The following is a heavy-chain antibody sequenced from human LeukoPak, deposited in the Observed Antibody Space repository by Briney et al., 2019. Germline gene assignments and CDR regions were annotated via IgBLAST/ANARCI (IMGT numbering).Heavy chain of an antibody. CDR1: GDIVSGNNVA. Sequence: SQTLSLTCAISGDIVSGNNVAWNWIRQSPSRGLEWLRMIYYRSKWYSDYAVSVKSRITINPDTSKNQFSLQLNSVTPEDTAVYFCARGKAAAPGFMVYWGQGTLVTVSS. J-gene: IGHJ4*02. D-gene: IGHD6-25*01. CDR3: ARGKAAAPGFMVY. CDR2: IYYRSKWYS. V-gene: IGHV6-1*01.